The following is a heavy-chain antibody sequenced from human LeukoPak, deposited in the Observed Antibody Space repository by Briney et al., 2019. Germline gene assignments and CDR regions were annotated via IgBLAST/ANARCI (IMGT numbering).Heavy chain of an antibody. CDR1: GGSFSGYY. Sequence: PSETLTLTCAVDGGSFSGYYWSWIRQPPGKGLEWIGEINHSGSTNYNPSLKSRVTISVDTSKNQFSLKLSSVTAADTAVYYCAANPTGLVVVAATPGNWFDPWGQGTLVTVSS. J-gene: IGHJ5*02. CDR3: AANPTGLVVVAATPGNWFDP. D-gene: IGHD2-15*01. V-gene: IGHV4-34*01. CDR2: INHSGST.